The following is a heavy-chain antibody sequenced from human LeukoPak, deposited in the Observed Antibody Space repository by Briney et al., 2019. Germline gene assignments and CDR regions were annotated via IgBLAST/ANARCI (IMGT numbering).Heavy chain of an antibody. CDR3: ARPLSGGYSSGHFDY. V-gene: IGHV5-51*01. J-gene: IGHJ4*02. Sequence: GESLKISCKASGYSFTNYWIGWVRQMPGKGLEWMGIIYPGDSDTRYSPSFQGQVTISADKSISTAYLQWSSLKASDTAMYYCARPLSGGYSSGHFDYWGQGTLLTVSS. D-gene: IGHD6-19*01. CDR2: IYPGDSDT. CDR1: GYSFTNYW.